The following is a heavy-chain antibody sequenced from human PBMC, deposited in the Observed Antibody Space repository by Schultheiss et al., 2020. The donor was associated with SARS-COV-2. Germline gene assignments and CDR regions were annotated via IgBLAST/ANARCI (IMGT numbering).Heavy chain of an antibody. CDR3: ARDRVTIDYYYYYGMDV. J-gene: IGHJ6*02. CDR2: IYHSGST. CDR1: GGSISSYY. Sequence: SETLSLTCTVSGGSISSYYWSWIRQPPGKGLEWIGEIYHSGSTYYNPSLKSRVTISVDKSKNQFSLKLSSVTAADTAVYYCARDRVTIDYYYYYGMDVWGQGTTVTVSS. D-gene: IGHD4-23*01. V-gene: IGHV4-59*12.